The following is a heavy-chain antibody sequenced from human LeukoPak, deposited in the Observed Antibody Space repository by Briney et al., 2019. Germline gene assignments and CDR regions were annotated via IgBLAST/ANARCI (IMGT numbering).Heavy chain of an antibody. D-gene: IGHD3-10*01. Sequence: GASVKVSCKASGYTFTGYYMHWVRQAPGQGLEWMGWINPNSGGTNYAQKFQGRVTMTRDTSISTAYMELSRLRSDDTAVYYCARDLSPLLWFGESSGFDYWGQGTLVTVSS. CDR1: GYTFTGYY. CDR3: ARDLSPLLWFGESSGFDY. V-gene: IGHV1-2*02. J-gene: IGHJ4*02. CDR2: INPNSGGT.